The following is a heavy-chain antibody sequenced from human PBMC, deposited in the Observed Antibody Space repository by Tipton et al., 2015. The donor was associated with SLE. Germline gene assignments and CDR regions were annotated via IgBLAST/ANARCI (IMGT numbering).Heavy chain of an antibody. CDR2: ISHSGTT. D-gene: IGHD3-3*01. V-gene: IGHV4-34*01. J-gene: IGHJ6*04. CDR3: ATLHDFWSSYYRGYYYDMDV. Sequence: TLSLTCTVSDGSISDYYWSWIRQPPGRGLEWIGEISHSGTTTYNPSLKSRVTISVDTSKNQFSLKVRSVTAADTAVYYCATLHDFWSSYYRGYYYDMDVWGEGTTVTVSS. CDR1: DGSISDYY.